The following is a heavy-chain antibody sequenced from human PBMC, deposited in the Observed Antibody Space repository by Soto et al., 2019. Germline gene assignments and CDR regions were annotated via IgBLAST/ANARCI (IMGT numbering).Heavy chain of an antibody. V-gene: IGHV1-18*01. D-gene: IGHD1-26*01. Sequence: QVHLVQSGAELKKPGASVRVSCKASGYSFTRNGISWVRQAPGQGLEWMGWISAKNGDTNYAQKFQGRVIMTTDTSTSTAYMELRSLRSDDTAVYYCARDRDSDTWPSRDVWGQGTTVTVSS. J-gene: IGHJ6*02. CDR3: ARDRDSDTWPSRDV. CDR2: ISAKNGDT. CDR1: GYSFTRNG.